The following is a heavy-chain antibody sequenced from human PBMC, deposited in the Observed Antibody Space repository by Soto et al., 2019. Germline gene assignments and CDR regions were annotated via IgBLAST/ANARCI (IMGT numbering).Heavy chain of an antibody. J-gene: IGHJ4*02. V-gene: IGHV3-23*01. CDR1: GFTFRSYA. CDR3: SKVRRGFLYFDS. Sequence: EVQLLESGGGLVHPGGSLRLSCATSGFTFRSYAMSWVRQAPGKGLEWVSGISDSGGSTYYADSVKGRFTISRDDSKNTVFLQKNSLRAEDTALLYCSKVRRGFLYFDSWGQGTLVTVSS. CDR2: ISDSGGST.